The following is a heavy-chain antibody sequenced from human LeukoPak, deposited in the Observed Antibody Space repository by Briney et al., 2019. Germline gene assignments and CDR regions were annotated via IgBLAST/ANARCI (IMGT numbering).Heavy chain of an antibody. CDR2: INHSGST. V-gene: IGHV4-34*01. Sequence: PSETLSLTCAVYGGSFSGYYWSWIRQPPGKGLEWIGEINHSGSTNYNPSLKSRVTISVDTSKNQFSLDLSSVTAADTAVYYCAGERSWGNFNYWGQGTLVTVSS. CDR1: GGSFSGYY. D-gene: IGHD1-1*01. J-gene: IGHJ4*02. CDR3: AGERSWGNFNY.